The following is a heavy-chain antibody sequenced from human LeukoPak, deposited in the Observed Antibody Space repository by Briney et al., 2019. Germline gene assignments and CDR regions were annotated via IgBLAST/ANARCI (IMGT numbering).Heavy chain of an antibody. J-gene: IGHJ4*03. D-gene: IGHD6-13*01. CDR2: INQNGGEN. V-gene: IGHV3-7*01. Sequence: GGSLTLSCAGSGFTFSDFWMNWVRQAPGKELEWVASINQNGGENYYVDSVKGRFTVSGDNPRNSLYLQMSSLRAEDTAVYYCARDGTAPGLYFDLWGQGALVTVSS. CDR3: ARDGTAPGLYFDL. CDR1: GFTFSDFW.